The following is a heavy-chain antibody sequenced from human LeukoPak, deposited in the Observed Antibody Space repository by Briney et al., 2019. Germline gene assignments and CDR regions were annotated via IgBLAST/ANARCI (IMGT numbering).Heavy chain of an antibody. CDR2: IYYSGST. CDR1: GGSISSSSYY. V-gene: IGHV4-39*07. CDR3: GGGGYYDY. J-gene: IGHJ4*02. Sequence: PSETLSLTCTVSGGSISSSSYYWGWIRQPPGTGLEWIGSIYYSGSTYYNPSLKSRVTISVDTSKNQFSLKLSSVTAADTAVYYCGGGGYYDYWGQGTLVTVSS. D-gene: IGHD3-22*01.